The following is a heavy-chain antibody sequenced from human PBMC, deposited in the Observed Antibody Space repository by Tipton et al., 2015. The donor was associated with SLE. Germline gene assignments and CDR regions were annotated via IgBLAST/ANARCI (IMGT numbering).Heavy chain of an antibody. CDR3: ARSGAYSNYVGYFDY. D-gene: IGHD4-11*01. CDR2: IYYSGST. CDR1: GGSISSHY. Sequence: TLSLTCNVSGGSISSHYWSWIRQPPGKGLEWIGYIYYSGSTNYNPSLKSRVTISVDTSKNQFSLKLSSVTAADTAVYYCARSGAYSNYVGYFDYWGQGTLVTVSS. J-gene: IGHJ4*02. V-gene: IGHV4-59*11.